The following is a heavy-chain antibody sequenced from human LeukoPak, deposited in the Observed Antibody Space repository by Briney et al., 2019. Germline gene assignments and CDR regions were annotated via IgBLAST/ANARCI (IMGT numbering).Heavy chain of an antibody. D-gene: IGHD1-26*01. V-gene: IGHV3-7*01. CDR3: ATYVRNTVAGYYYFES. CDR1: GFTVSSNY. J-gene: IGHJ4*02. Sequence: GGSLRLSCAASGFTVSSNYMSWVRQAPGKGLEWVANIKQDASEKYYVDSVKGRFTISRDNAKNSVYLEMSSLTVEDTAVYYCATYVRNTVAGYYYFESWGQGTLVTVSS. CDR2: IKQDASEK.